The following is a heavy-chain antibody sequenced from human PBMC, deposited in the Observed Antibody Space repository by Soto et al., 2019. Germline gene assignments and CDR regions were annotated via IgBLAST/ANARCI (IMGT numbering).Heavy chain of an antibody. CDR1: GGSISSGRYY. J-gene: IGHJ5*02. CDR2: IYYSGST. Sequence: QVQLQESGPGLVKPSQTLSLTCTVSGGSISSGRYYWSWIRQHPGKGLEWIGYIYYSGSTYYNPCLKSRVTISKDTSKNQFSLRLSSVTAADTAVYYCARERNDFSSVAGWFDPWGQGILVTVSS. V-gene: IGHV4-31*03. D-gene: IGHD3-3*01. CDR3: ARERNDFSSVAGWFDP.